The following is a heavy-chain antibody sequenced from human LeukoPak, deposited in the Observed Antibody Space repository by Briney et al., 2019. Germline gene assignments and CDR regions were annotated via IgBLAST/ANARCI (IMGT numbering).Heavy chain of an antibody. D-gene: IGHD3-9*01. CDR1: GGSFSGYY. V-gene: IGHV4-34*01. Sequence: SETLSLTCAVYGGSFSGYYWSWIRQPPGKGLEWIGEINHSGSTNYNPSLKSRVTISVDTSKNQFSLKLSSVTAADTAVYYRARGPDERTIRYFDWLYNYWGQGTLVTVSS. CDR3: ARGPDERTIRYFDWLYNY. CDR2: INHSGST. J-gene: IGHJ4*02.